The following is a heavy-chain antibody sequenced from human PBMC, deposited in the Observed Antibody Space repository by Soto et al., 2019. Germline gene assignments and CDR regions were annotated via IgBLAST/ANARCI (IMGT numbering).Heavy chain of an antibody. CDR2: IGNDPSYL. CDR3: ARDQGLLRDGYSDY. Sequence: EVQLVESGGGLVKPGGSLRLSCEASGFSFSRHSMNWVRQAPGKGLEWVSSIGNDPSYLYYAGSVKGRFTISRDNAKNSLYLQMNSLRVEDTAVYYCARDQGLLRDGYSDYWGQGTPVTVSS. J-gene: IGHJ4*02. CDR1: GFSFSRHS. D-gene: IGHD5-12*01. V-gene: IGHV3-21*06.